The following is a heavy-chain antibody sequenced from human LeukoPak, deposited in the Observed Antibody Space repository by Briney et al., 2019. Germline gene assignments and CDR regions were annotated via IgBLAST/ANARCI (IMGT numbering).Heavy chain of an antibody. D-gene: IGHD3-22*01. CDR1: GGTFSSYA. CDR3: ARAMIVVAENYYFDY. CDR2: IIPILGIA. Sequence: ASVKVSCKASGGTFSSYAISWVRQAPGQGLEWMGRIIPILGIANYAQKFQGRVTITADKSTGTAYMELSSLRSEDTAVYYCARAMIVVAENYYFDYWGQGTLVTVSS. J-gene: IGHJ4*02. V-gene: IGHV1-69*04.